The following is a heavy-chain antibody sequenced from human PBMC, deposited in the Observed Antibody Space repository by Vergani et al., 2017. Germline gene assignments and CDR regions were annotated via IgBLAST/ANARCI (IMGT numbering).Heavy chain of an antibody. CDR1: VGSLSGGGSY. Sequence: QVQLQESGPGLVKPSQTLSLTCTVPVGSLSGGGSYWSWTRHHPGKGLEWSGYIFYSGSTYSNPSLKSRVTISVDTSKNQFSLKLSSVTAADTAVYYCASGVYYDSSGYYYYYYGMDVWGQGTTVTVSS. D-gene: IGHD3-22*01. J-gene: IGHJ6*02. CDR3: ASGVYYDSSGYYYYYYGMDV. CDR2: IFYSGST. V-gene: IGHV4-31*03.